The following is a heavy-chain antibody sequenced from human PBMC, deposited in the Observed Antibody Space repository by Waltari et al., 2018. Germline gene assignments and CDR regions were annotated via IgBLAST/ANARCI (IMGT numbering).Heavy chain of an antibody. CDR3: ARHGLYTWFDP. Sequence: QVQLQESGPGLVKPSQTLSLTCTVSGDSITSGTYYWNWIRQPAGKGLEWIGRIYSSGPTTNNAPLKSRVTILVDTYKNQFSLNLSSVTAADTAFYYCARHGLYTWFDPWGQGTLVTVSS. CDR2: IYSSGPT. J-gene: IGHJ5*02. CDR1: GDSITSGTYY. V-gene: IGHV4-61*02. D-gene: IGHD3-10*01.